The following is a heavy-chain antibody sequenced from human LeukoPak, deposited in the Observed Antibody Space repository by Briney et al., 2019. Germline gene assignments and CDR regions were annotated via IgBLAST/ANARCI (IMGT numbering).Heavy chain of an antibody. CDR2: VNGNSGGT. CDR1: GYTFTDYY. J-gene: IGHJ5*02. CDR3: ARARIMGATTWWFDP. D-gene: IGHD1-26*01. Sequence: EASVKVSCKASGYTFTDYYIYWVRQAPGQGLEWMGWVNGNSGGTFYAQSFQGRVTMTRDTSFNTAYMELSSLRFDDTAVYYCARARIMGATTWWFDPWGQGTLVTVSS. V-gene: IGHV1-2*02.